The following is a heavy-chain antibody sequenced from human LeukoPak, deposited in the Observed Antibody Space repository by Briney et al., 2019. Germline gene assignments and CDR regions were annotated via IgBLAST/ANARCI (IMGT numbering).Heavy chain of an antibody. CDR3: ARVVNIGSGWPYYFDY. D-gene: IGHD6-19*01. CDR2: INPNSGGT. V-gene: IGHV1-2*02. Sequence: ASVKVSCKASGYTFTCYYMHWVRQAPGQGLEWMGWINPNSGGTNYAQKFQGRVTMTRDTSISTAYMELSRLRSDDTAVYYCARVVNIGSGWPYYFDYWGQGTLVTVSS. J-gene: IGHJ4*02. CDR1: GYTFTCYY.